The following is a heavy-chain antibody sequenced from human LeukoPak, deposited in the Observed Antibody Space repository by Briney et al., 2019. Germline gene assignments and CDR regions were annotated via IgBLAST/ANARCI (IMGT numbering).Heavy chain of an antibody. CDR1: GYTFTSYG. CDR2: ISAYNGNT. CDR3: ARSYVWGSYCDY. Sequence: ASVKVSCKASGYTFTSYGISWVRQAPGQGIERMGWISAYNGNTNYARKLQGRVTMTTDTSTSTAYMELRSLRSDDTAVYYCARSYVWGSYCDYWGQGTLVTVSS. D-gene: IGHD3-16*01. J-gene: IGHJ4*02. V-gene: IGHV1-18*01.